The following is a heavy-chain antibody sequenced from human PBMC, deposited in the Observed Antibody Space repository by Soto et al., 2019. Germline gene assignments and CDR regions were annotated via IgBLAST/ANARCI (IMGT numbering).Heavy chain of an antibody. CDR1: GFTFSSYA. J-gene: IGHJ4*02. Sequence: GGSMRLSCAASGFTFSSYAMSWVRQAPGKALEWVSAISGSGGSTYYADSVKGRFTISRDNSKNTLYLQMNSLRAEDTAVYYCAKALRGYDILTGYYYSYWGQGTLVTVSS. D-gene: IGHD3-9*01. V-gene: IGHV3-23*01. CDR2: ISGSGGST. CDR3: AKALRGYDILTGYYYSY.